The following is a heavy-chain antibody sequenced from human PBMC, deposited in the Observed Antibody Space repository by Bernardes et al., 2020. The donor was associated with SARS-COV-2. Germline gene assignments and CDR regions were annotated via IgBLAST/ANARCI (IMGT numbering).Heavy chain of an antibody. V-gene: IGHV4-61*02. CDR3: ARDGYYDFWSGYSYYYYGMDV. D-gene: IGHD3-3*01. J-gene: IGHJ6*02. CDR2: IYTSGST. Sequence: SETLSLTCTVSGGSINSGSYYWSWIRQPAGKGLEWIGRIYTSGSTNYNPSLKSRVTISVDTSKNQFSLKLSSVTAADTAVYYCARDGYYDFWSGYSYYYYGMDVWGQGTTVTVSS. CDR1: GGSINSGSYY.